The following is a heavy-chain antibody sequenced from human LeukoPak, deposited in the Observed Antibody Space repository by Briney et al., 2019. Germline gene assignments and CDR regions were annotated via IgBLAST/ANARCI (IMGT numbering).Heavy chain of an antibody. J-gene: IGHJ3*02. Sequence: PGGSLRLSCAASGFTFSNYTMNWVRQAPGKGLEWVSAISDSGVTTYYADSVKGRFTISRDNSKNTLYLQMNSLRAEDTAVYYCAKCSGYYYPDAFDIWGQGTMVTVSS. V-gene: IGHV3-23*01. CDR1: GFTFSNYT. CDR2: ISDSGVTT. D-gene: IGHD3-22*01. CDR3: AKCSGYYYPDAFDI.